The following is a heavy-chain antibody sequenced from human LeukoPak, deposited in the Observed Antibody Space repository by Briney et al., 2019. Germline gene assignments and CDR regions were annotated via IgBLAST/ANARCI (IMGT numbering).Heavy chain of an antibody. J-gene: IGHJ5*02. CDR2: IRYDETYK. V-gene: IGHV3-30*02. CDR3: ARDGSIAAP. CDR1: GFTFSAYG. D-gene: IGHD6-6*01. Sequence: PGGSLRLSCTASGFTFSAYGMHWVRQAPGKGLEWVSFIRYDETYKYYADSVKGRFTISRDNAKNSLYLQMNSLRAEDTAVYYCARDGSIAAPWGQGTLVTVSS.